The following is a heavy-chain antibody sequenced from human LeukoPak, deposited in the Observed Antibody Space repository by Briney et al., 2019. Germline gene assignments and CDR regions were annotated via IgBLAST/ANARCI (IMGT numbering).Heavy chain of an antibody. CDR2: IRYDGSNK. CDR3: AKDLGNWNSEYYFDY. J-gene: IGHJ4*02. V-gene: IGHV3-30*02. Sequence: GGSLRLSCAASGFTFSSYGMHWVRQAPGKWLEWVAFIRYDGSNKYYADSVKGRFTISRDNSKNTLYLQMNSLRAEDTAVYYCAKDLGNWNSEYYFDYWGQGTLVTVSS. CDR1: GFTFSSYG. D-gene: IGHD1-7*01.